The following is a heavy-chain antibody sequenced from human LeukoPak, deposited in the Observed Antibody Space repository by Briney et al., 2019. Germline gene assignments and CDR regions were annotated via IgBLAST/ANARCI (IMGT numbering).Heavy chain of an antibody. CDR2: IKSKNDGGTT. V-gene: IGHV3-15*01. CDR3: TTAPGVVVVAATHYYYGMDV. Sequence: GGSLRLSCAASGFTFSNAWMSWVRQATGKGVEWVGRIKSKNDGGTTDYAAPVKGRFTISRDDSKNTLYLQMNSLKTEDTAVYYCTTAPGVVVVAATHYYYGMDVWGKGTTVTVSS. J-gene: IGHJ6*04. CDR1: GFTFSNAW. D-gene: IGHD2-15*01.